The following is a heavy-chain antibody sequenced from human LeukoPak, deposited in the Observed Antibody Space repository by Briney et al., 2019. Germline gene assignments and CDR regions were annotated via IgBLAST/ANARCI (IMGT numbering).Heavy chain of an antibody. Sequence: GGSLRLSCAASGFTFSGSAMHWVRQASGKGLEWVGRVRSKDNGYATSYTASVKGRFTISRDDSKNMAYLQMDSLKTEDTAVYFCSRTSDAAWYFDLWGRGTLVTVSP. D-gene: IGHD6-25*01. CDR3: SRTSDAAWYFDL. CDR2: VRSKDNGYAT. J-gene: IGHJ2*01. CDR1: GFTFSGSA. V-gene: IGHV3-73*01.